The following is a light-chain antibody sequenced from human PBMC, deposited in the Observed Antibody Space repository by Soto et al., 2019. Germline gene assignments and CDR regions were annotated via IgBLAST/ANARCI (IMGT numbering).Light chain of an antibody. V-gene: IGKV1-5*01. CDR1: RSISDW. CDR2: DAS. CDR3: LQYSSHSWT. J-gene: IGKJ1*01. Sequence: IQMTQSPSTLSPSVGDRVTITCRASRSISDWLAWYQQKPGKAPELLIFDASTLKSGVPSRFSGSGSGTEFSLTISRLQPDDVATYYCLQYSSHSWTFGQGPKVEIK.